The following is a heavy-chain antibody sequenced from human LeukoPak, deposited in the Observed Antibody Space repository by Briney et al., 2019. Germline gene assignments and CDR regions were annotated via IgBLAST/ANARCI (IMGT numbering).Heavy chain of an antibody. Sequence: SETLSLTCAVYGGSFSGYYWSWIRQPPGKGLEWIGSIYYSGSTYYNPSLKSRVTISVDTSKNQFSLKLSSVTAADTAVYYCARDKGVYYYGSGSYYEPDYWGQGTLVTVSS. J-gene: IGHJ4*02. CDR1: GGSFSGYY. CDR2: IYYSGST. CDR3: ARDKGVYYYGSGSYYEPDY. D-gene: IGHD3-10*01. V-gene: IGHV4-34*01.